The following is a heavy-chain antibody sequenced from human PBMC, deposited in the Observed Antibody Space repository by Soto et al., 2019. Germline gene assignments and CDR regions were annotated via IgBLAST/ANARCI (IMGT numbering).Heavy chain of an antibody. J-gene: IGHJ4*02. Sequence: KASETLSLTCTFSGGSISSYYWSWIRQPPGKGLEWIGYIYYSGSTNYNPSLKSRVTISVDTSKNQFSLKLSSVTAADTAVYYCARGSYCSSTSCSTHFDYWGQGTLVTVSS. CDR3: ARGSYCSSTSCSTHFDY. CDR1: GGSISSYY. CDR2: IYYSGST. V-gene: IGHV4-59*01. D-gene: IGHD2-2*01.